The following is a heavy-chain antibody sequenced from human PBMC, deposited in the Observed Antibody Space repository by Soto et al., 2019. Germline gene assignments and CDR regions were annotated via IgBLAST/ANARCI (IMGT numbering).Heavy chain of an antibody. J-gene: IGHJ4*02. V-gene: IGHV4-4*07. CDR1: GGSVRNHY. CDR2: LYNAERI. CDR3: AREPLAHSYFDF. Sequence: SETLSLTCTVSGGSVRNHYWSWIRQPAGKGLEWLGRLYNAERINDNPSLKSRVTMSMDTSKNQFSLKLTSVTAADTAVYFCAREPLAHSYFDFWGQGTPVTVSS.